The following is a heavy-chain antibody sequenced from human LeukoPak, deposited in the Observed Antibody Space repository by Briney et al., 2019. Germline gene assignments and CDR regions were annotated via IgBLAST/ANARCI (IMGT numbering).Heavy chain of an antibody. Sequence: ASEKVSCKASGYTFTSYGISWVRQAPGQGLEWMGGIIPIFGTANYAQKFQGRVTITADESTSTAYMELSSLRSEDTAVYYCARDGGATQWDYWGQGTLVTVSS. CDR1: GYTFTSYG. CDR2: IIPIFGTA. V-gene: IGHV1-69*13. J-gene: IGHJ4*02. CDR3: ARDGGATQWDY. D-gene: IGHD1-26*01.